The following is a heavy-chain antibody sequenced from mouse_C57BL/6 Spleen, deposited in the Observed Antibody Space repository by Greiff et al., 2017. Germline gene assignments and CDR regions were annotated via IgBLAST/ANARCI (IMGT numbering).Heavy chain of an antibody. D-gene: IGHD1-1*01. CDR1: GYTFTSYW. J-gene: IGHJ2*01. CDR3: ARSATVVEGDYFDY. Sequence: VQLQQPGAELVKPGASVKLSCKASGYTFTSYWMHWVKQRPGQGLEWIGMIHPNSGSTNYNEKFKSKATLTVDKSSSTAYMQLSSLTSEDSAVYYCARSATVVEGDYFDYWGQGTTLTVSS. V-gene: IGHV1-64*01. CDR2: IHPNSGST.